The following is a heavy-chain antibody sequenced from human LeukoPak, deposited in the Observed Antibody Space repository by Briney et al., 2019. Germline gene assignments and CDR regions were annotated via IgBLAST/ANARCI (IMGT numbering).Heavy chain of an antibody. J-gene: IGHJ4*02. D-gene: IGHD3-10*01. CDR1: GYTFTGYY. Sequence: ASVKVSCKASGYTFTGYYMHWVRQAPGQGLEWMGWINPNSGGTNYAQKFQGRVTMTTDTSTSTAYMELRSLRSDDTAVYYCAREGYYGSGSFDYWGQGTLVTVSS. V-gene: IGHV1-2*02. CDR3: AREGYYGSGSFDY. CDR2: INPNSGGT.